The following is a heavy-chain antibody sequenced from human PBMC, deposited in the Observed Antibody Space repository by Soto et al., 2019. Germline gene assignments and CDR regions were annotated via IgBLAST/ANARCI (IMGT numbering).Heavy chain of an antibody. J-gene: IGHJ4*02. Sequence: SETLSLTCTVSGGSISSGGYYWSWIRQHPGKGLEWIGYIYYSGSTYYNPSLKSRVTISVDTSKNQFSLKLSSVTAADTAVYYCARAALWFGRKGFDYWGQGTLVTVSS. V-gene: IGHV4-31*03. CDR2: IYYSGST. CDR1: GGSISSGGYY. CDR3: ARAALWFGRKGFDY. D-gene: IGHD3-10*01.